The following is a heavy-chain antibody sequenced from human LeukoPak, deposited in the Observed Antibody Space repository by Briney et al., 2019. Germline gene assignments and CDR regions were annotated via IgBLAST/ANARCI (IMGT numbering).Heavy chain of an antibody. CDR2: FFHTGTT. V-gene: IGHV4-38-2*02. Sequence: SETLSLTCSVSGYSISSGFHWGWIRQPPGKGLEWIGNFFHTGTTSYNPSLKGRATISVDMSQNHFSLKLDSVTAADTAIYYCVRGVDSWGQGSLVTVSS. CDR3: VRGVDS. J-gene: IGHJ4*02. CDR1: GYSISSGFH.